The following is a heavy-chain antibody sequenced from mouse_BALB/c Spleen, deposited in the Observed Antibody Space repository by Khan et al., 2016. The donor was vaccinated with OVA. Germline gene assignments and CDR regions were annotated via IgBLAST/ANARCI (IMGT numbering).Heavy chain of an antibody. Sequence: EVELVESGGDSVKPGGSLKLSCAVSGFTFSSYGLSWVRRSPDQRLEWVATISSGGSYTYYPDCVKGRFIISSDYAKNILYLQMSSLKSEDTAMYYCSRQPSYYGSRSYFIDRGQYTTLTISS. CDR1: GFTFSSYG. J-gene: IGHJ2*01. D-gene: IGHD1-1*01. V-gene: IGHV5-6*01. CDR2: ISSGGSYT. CDR3: SRQPSYYGSRSYFID.